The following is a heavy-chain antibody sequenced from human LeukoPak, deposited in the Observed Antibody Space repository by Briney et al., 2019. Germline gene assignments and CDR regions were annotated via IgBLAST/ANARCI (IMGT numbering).Heavy chain of an antibody. D-gene: IGHD6-13*01. V-gene: IGHV3-53*01. CDR2: IYSGGTT. Sequence: GGSLRLSCAASGFTVSTNYMSWVRQVPGKGLKWVSLIYSGGTTYYADSVKGRFTISRDNSKNTLYLQMNTLRAEDTAVYYCARDATAQQLIHYFDYWGLGTLVTVSS. CDR1: GFTVSTNY. J-gene: IGHJ4*02. CDR3: ARDATAQQLIHYFDY.